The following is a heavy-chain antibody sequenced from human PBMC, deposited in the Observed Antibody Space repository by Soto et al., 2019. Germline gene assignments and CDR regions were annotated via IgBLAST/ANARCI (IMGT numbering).Heavy chain of an antibody. CDR2: IYYSGST. D-gene: IGHD3-10*01. V-gene: IGHV4-31*03. J-gene: IGHJ2*01. CDR1: GGSICSGAYY. Sequence: SETLSLTCTVSGGSICSGAYYWSWIRQHPGKGLEWIGYIYYSGSTYYNPSLKSRVTISVDTSKNQFSLKLSSVTAADTAVYYCAREIMVREVITYWYFDLWGRGTLVTVSS. CDR3: AREIMVREVITYWYFDL.